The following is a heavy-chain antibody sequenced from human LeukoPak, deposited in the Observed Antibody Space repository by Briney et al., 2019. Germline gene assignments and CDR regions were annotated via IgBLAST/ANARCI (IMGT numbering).Heavy chain of an antibody. D-gene: IGHD3-16*01. CDR2: ISWNSDSI. J-gene: IGHJ3*02. V-gene: IGHV3-9*01. CDR3: ARAGAQKFGHDGGAFDI. CDR1: GFTFADYA. Sequence: PGRSLRLSCAASGFTFADYAMHWVRQAPGKGLEWVSGISWNSDSIGYADSVKGRYTISRDNAKNSLYLQMNSLRAEDTAVYYCARAGAQKFGHDGGAFDIWGQGTMVTVSS.